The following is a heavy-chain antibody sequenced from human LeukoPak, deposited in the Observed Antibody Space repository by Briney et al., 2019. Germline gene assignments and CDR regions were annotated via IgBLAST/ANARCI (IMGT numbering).Heavy chain of an antibody. Sequence: ASVKVSCKASGYTFTSYAMHWVRQAPGQRLEWMGWITAGNGNTKYSQKFQGRGTITRDTSARTAYLELSSLRSEDTAVYYCARDRSLQLWLNSELFDYWGQGTLVTVSS. CDR2: ITAGNGNT. V-gene: IGHV1-3*01. CDR1: GYTFTSYA. J-gene: IGHJ4*02. D-gene: IGHD5-18*01. CDR3: ARDRSLQLWLNSELFDY.